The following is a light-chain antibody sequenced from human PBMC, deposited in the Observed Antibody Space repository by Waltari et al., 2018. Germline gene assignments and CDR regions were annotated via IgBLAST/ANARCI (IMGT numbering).Light chain of an antibody. CDR3: IAYTTTDVNV. V-gene: IGLV2-14*01. CDR2: EVI. CDR1: SSYIGAYKY. Sequence: QSALTQPAPVSGSPRQSITLSCTGTSSYIGAYKYVSWYQQHPGKAPKLIIYEVIHRPSGVSHRFSGSKSGDTASLTISGLQPDDEADYYCIAYTTTDVNVFGTGTKVTVL. J-gene: IGLJ1*01.